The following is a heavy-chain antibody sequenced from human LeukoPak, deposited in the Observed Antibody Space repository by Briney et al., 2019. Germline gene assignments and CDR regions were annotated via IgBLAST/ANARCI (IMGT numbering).Heavy chain of an antibody. CDR2: IYYSGST. CDR1: GGSISSSSYY. D-gene: IGHD3-10*01. Sequence: KPSETLSLTCTVSGGSISSSSYYWGWIRQPPGKGLEWIGSIYYSGSTYYNPSLKSRVTISVDTSKNQFSLKLSSVTAADTAVYYCARHRITMDRDWFDPWGQGTLVTVSS. J-gene: IGHJ5*02. CDR3: ARHRITMDRDWFDP. V-gene: IGHV4-39*01.